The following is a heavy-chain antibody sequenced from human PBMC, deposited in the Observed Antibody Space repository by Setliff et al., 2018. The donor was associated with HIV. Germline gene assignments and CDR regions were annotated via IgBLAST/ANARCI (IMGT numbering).Heavy chain of an antibody. CDR2: IYYSGST. CDR1: GGSISSSSYY. Sequence: PSETLSLTCTVSGGSISSSSYYWGWIRQPPGKGLEWIGRIYYSGSTYYNPSLKSRVTISVDTSKNQFSLKLGSVTAADTAVYYCAREPRGYSYGALYFDYWGQGTLVTVSS. J-gene: IGHJ4*02. CDR3: AREPRGYSYGALYFDY. V-gene: IGHV4-39*07. D-gene: IGHD5-18*01.